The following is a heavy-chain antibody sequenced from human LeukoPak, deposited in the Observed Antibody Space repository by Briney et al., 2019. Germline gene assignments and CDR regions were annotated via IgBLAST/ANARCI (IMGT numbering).Heavy chain of an antibody. CDR1: GYTFTSYG. Sequence: VASVKVSCKASGYTFTSYGISWVRQVPGQGLEWMGWISPYNGHTKYADKLQGRVTMTTDTSTSTAYMELRSLRSDDTAVYSCARDRNNYGSGSYPPDYWGQGTLVTVSS. D-gene: IGHD3-10*01. V-gene: IGHV1-18*01. CDR2: ISPYNGHT. CDR3: ARDRNNYGSGSYPPDY. J-gene: IGHJ4*02.